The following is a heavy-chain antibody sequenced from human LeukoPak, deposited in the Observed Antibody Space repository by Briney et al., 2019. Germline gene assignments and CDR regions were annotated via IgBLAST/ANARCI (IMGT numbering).Heavy chain of an antibody. CDR1: GFTFSSYS. CDR3: ARDLGSGMYYYGMDV. V-gene: IGHV3-21*01. CDR2: ISSSSSYI. J-gene: IGHJ6*02. Sequence: PGGPLRLSCAASGFTFSSYSMNWVRQAPGKGLEWVSSISSSSSYIYYADSVKGRFTISRDNAKNSLYLQMNSLRAEDTAVYYCARDLGSGMYYYGMDVWGQGTTVTVSS. D-gene: IGHD1-26*01.